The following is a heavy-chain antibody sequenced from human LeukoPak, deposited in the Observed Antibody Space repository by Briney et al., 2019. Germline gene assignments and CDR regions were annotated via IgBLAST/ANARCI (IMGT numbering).Heavy chain of an antibody. D-gene: IGHD3-10*01. J-gene: IGHJ3*01. CDR1: GFTFSTYS. V-gene: IGHV3-21*01. CDR3: ASSPQDYYGSGEGAFDF. Sequence: PGGSLRLSCAASGFTFSTYSMNWVRQAPGKGLEWVSSISSSSYYIYHADPVKGRFTISRDNAKNSLYLQMNSLRAEDTAVYYCASSPQDYYGSGEGAFDFWGQGTMVIVSS. CDR2: ISSSSYYI.